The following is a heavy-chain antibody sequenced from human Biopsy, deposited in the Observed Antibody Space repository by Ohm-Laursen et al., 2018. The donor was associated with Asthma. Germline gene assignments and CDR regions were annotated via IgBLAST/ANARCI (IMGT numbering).Heavy chain of an antibody. V-gene: IGHV1-69*13. CDR3: AKARCYYFYCDMEV. J-gene: IGHJ6*02. CDR2: ISPIFGSI. Sequence: SVKVSCKSSGGTLNNYAINWVRQAPGQGLEWMGGISPIFGSIKYAQKFQDRVTISADVFRNTVHLELSSLRSEDTAVLYCAKARCYYFYCDMEVWGQGTTVTVPS. CDR1: GGTLNNYA. D-gene: IGHD3-3*01.